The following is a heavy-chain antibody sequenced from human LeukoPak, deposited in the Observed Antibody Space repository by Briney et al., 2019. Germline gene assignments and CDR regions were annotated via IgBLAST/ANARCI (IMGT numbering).Heavy chain of an antibody. V-gene: IGHV2-5*02. Sequence: SGPTLVNPTQTLTLTCTFFGFSLSTSGVDMGWIRQPPGKALEWLALIYWDDDKRYSPSLKSRLTITKDTSKNQVVLTMTNMDPVDTATYYCAHRRPDYGGTPNYFDYWGQGTLDTVSS. CDR3: AHRRPDYGGTPNYFDY. CDR1: GFSLSTSGVD. D-gene: IGHD4-23*01. J-gene: IGHJ4*02. CDR2: IYWDDDK.